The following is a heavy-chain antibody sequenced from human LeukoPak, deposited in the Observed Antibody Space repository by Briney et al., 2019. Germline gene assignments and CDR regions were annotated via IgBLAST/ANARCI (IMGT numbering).Heavy chain of an antibody. J-gene: IGHJ4*02. Sequence: GGSLRLTCAASGFTFSYFGMHWVRQAPGKGLEWVAFIRYDGSDKYCADSVKGRFTISRDNSKNTLYLQMNSLRAEDTAVYYCAKARGYYDSSGYYSPFDYWGQGTLVTVSS. V-gene: IGHV3-30*02. CDR1: GFTFSYFG. CDR3: AKARGYYDSSGYYSPFDY. CDR2: IRYDGSDK. D-gene: IGHD3-22*01.